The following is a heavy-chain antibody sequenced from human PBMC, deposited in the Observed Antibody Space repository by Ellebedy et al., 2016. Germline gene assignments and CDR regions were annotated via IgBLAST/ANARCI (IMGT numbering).Heavy chain of an antibody. CDR3: ARADEGDWNDGPYYGMDV. CDR2: INPNSGGT. D-gene: IGHD1-1*01. Sequence: ASVKVSCXASGYTFTGYYMHWVRQAPGQGLEWMGWINPNSGGTNYAQKFQGWVTMTRDTSISIAYMELSRLRSDDTAVYYCARADEGDWNDGPYYGMDVWGQGTTVTVSS. V-gene: IGHV1-2*04. CDR1: GYTFTGYY. J-gene: IGHJ6*02.